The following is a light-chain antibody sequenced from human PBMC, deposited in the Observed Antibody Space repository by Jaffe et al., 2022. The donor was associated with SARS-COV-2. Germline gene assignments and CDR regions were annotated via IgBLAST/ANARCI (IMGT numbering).Light chain of an antibody. V-gene: IGKV1-39*01. Sequence: DIQMTQSPSSLSASVGDRVTITCRASQRISNSLNWYQQKPGRAPKVLIYTASTLESGVPSRFSGTGSGTEFTLTISSLQPEDFATYYCQQSFNNPYTFGRGTKLEI. J-gene: IGKJ2*01. CDR3: QQSFNNPYT. CDR1: QRISNS. CDR2: TAS.